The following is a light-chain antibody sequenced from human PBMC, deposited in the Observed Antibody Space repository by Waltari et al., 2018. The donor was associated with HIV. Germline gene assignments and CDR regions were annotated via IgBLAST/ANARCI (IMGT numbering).Light chain of an antibody. CDR2: SNI. J-gene: IGLJ3*02. CDR1: TSNIGTNN. CDR3: SAWDASLGAWM. Sequence: QSVLTQPPSASGTPGQRIIISCSGSTSNIGTNNVNWYQQLPGTTPRLLMHSNITRPPGLPVRFSGSRSGPSASLAISGLQSEDEADSYCSAWDASLGAWMFGGGTKLTVL. V-gene: IGLV1-44*01.